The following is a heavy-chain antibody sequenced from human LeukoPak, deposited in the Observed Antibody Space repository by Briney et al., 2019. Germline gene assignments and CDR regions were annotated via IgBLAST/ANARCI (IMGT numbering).Heavy chain of an antibody. CDR2: ISSSSSTI. Sequence: GGSLRLSCAASGFTFSSYSMNWVRQAPGKGLEWVSYISSSSSTIYYADSVKGRFTISRDNAKNSLYLQMNSLRAEDTAVYYCAGITIPYYYYGMDVWGQGTTVTVSS. D-gene: IGHD3-10*01. V-gene: IGHV3-48*04. CDR1: GFTFSSYS. J-gene: IGHJ6*02. CDR3: AGITIPYYYYGMDV.